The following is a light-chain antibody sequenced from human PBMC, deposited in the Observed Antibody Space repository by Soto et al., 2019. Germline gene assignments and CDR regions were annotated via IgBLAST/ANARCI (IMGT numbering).Light chain of an antibody. J-gene: IGKJ5*01. CDR1: QTVSSF. CDR3: QQYGSSPRT. Sequence: EVVLTQSPATLSLSPGERATLSCRASQTVSSFLAWYQQRPGQAPRLLIYGTSNRATGIPDRFSGSGSGTDFSLTISSLEPGDLAVYYCQQYGSSPRTFGQGTRLEI. CDR2: GTS. V-gene: IGKV3-20*01.